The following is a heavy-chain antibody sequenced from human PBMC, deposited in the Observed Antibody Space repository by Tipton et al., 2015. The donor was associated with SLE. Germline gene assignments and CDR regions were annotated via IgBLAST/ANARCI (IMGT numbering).Heavy chain of an antibody. CDR1: GGTFNNYP. Sequence: QLVQSGAEVKKPGSSVKVSCKASGGTFNNYPISWLRQAPGQGPEWMGGIIPVSGTPKYAQKFQGRVTITIDESASTAYVELHSLTSEDTAVYFCAGSTIEPGGFEAFDIWGQGTLVTVSS. CDR3: AGSTIEPGGFEAFDI. CDR2: IIPVSGTP. J-gene: IGHJ3*02. V-gene: IGHV1-69*05. D-gene: IGHD2-2*01.